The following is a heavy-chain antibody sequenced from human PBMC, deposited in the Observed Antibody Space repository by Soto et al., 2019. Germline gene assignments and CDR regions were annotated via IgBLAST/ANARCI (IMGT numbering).Heavy chain of an antibody. CDR2: ISSSGSTI. D-gene: IGHD3-3*01. CDR1: GFTFSDYY. J-gene: IGHJ4*02. V-gene: IGHV3-11*01. CDR3: ARSDYDFWSGYSGYYFDY. Sequence: QVQLVESGGGLVKPGGSLRLSCAASGFTFSDYYMSWIRQAPGKGLEWVSYISSSGSTIYYADYVKGRFTISRDNAKNSVYLQMNSLRAEDTAVYYCARSDYDFWSGYSGYYFDYWGQGTLVTVSS.